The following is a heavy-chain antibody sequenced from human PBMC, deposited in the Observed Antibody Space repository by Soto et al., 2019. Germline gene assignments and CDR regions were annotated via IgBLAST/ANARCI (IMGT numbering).Heavy chain of an antibody. V-gene: IGHV2-5*01. CDR3: AHSTLGYYALDV. CDR2: IYWNDPK. CDR1: GFSLSNLGVT. D-gene: IGHD7-27*01. J-gene: IGHJ6*02. Sequence: QITLKESGPTLVKPTQTLTLTCTFSGFSLSNLGVTVGWIRQPPGKALERLALIYWNDPKRYSPSLKSRLTIMTDTSKNQVVLTMTNMDPVDTATYYCAHSTLGYYALDVWGQGTTVTVSS.